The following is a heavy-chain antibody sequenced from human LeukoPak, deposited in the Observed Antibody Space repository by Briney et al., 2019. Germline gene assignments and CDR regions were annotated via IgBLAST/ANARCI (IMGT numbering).Heavy chain of an antibody. Sequence: SETLSLTCSVSGGSINPHYWTWIRQPPGKGLEWIGYIYFTGTTNYYPSLQSRVTISLDTSKNQFSLKLTSVTAAGTAVYYCARGGSWFGDWGQGTLVTVSS. CDR3: ARGGSWFGD. D-gene: IGHD3-10*01. J-gene: IGHJ4*02. CDR1: GGSINPHY. CDR2: IYFTGTT. V-gene: IGHV4-59*08.